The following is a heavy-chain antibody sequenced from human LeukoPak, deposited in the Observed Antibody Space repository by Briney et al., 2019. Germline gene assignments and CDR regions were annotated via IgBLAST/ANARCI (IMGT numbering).Heavy chain of an antibody. J-gene: IGHJ4*02. V-gene: IGHV3-21*01. D-gene: IGHD5-18*01. CDR2: ISSSSSYI. Sequence: GGSLRLSCAASGFTFDDYGMNWVRQAPGKGLEWVSSISSSSSYIYYADSVKGRFTISRDNAKNSLYLQMNSLRAEDTAVYYCARAGRGSGYSYGWYYFDYWGQGTLVTVSS. CDR3: ARAGRGSGYSYGWYYFDY. CDR1: GFTFDDYG.